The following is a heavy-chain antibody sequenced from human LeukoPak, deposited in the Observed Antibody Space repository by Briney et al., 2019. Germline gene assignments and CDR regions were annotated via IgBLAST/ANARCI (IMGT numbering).Heavy chain of an antibody. CDR2: ISYDGSNK. V-gene: IGHV3-30*04. Sequence: GRSLRLSCAASGFTFSSYAMHWVRQAPGKGLEWVAVISYDGSNKYYADSVKGRFTISRDNSKNTLYLQMNSLSAEDTAVYYCARDAVAGSFDYWGQGTLVTVSS. D-gene: IGHD6-19*01. CDR3: ARDAVAGSFDY. CDR1: GFTFSSYA. J-gene: IGHJ4*02.